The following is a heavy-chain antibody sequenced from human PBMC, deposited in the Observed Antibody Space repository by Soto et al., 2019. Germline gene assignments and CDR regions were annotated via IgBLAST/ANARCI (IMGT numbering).Heavy chain of an antibody. J-gene: IGHJ4*02. CDR1: GFTFISYG. Sequence: GGSLRLSCAASGFTFISYGMHWVRQAPGKGLEWVAVIWYDGSNKYYADSVKGRFTISRDNSKNTLYLQMNSLRAEDTAVYYCARDFGYSYSYFDYWGQGTLVTVSS. D-gene: IGHD5-18*01. V-gene: IGHV3-33*01. CDR2: IWYDGSNK. CDR3: ARDFGYSYSYFDY.